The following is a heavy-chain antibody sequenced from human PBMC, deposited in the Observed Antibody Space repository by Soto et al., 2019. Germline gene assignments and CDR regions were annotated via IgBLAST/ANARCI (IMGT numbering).Heavy chain of an antibody. CDR2: IYYSGST. CDR1: GGSISSSGYY. J-gene: IGHJ5*02. Sequence: LSLTCTVSGGSISSSGYYWSWIRQHPGKGLEWIGHIYYSGSTYYNPSLKSRVTISVDTSKNQFPLKLSSVTAADTAVYYCVRLRYCSSTSCHRFDPWGQGTLVTVSS. V-gene: IGHV4-31*03. D-gene: IGHD2-2*02. CDR3: VRLRYCSSTSCHRFDP.